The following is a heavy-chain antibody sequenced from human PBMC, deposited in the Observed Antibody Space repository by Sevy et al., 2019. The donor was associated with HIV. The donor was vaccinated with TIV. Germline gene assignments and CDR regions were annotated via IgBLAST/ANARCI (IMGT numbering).Heavy chain of an antibody. CDR3: ARVGSSSWFYFDY. V-gene: IGHV1-2*02. D-gene: IGHD6-13*01. Sequence: ASVKVSCKASGYTFTDYSLHWVRQAPGQRLEWVGWINRNTGATDYIQSFQGRVTMTRDTSISIVYMQLTRLTSDDTAMYFCARVGSSSWFYFDYWGQGTLVTVSS. CDR1: GYTFTDYS. J-gene: IGHJ4*02. CDR2: INRNTGAT.